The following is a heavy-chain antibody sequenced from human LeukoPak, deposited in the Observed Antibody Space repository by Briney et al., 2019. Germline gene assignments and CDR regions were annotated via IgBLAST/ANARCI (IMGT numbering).Heavy chain of an antibody. D-gene: IGHD3-9*01. V-gene: IGHV1-2*02. J-gene: IGHJ4*02. CDR1: GYTFTGYY. CDR3: ARGSRVHYDILTGYRIFDY. CDR2: INPNSGGT. Sequence: ASVKVSCKASGYTFTGYYMHWVRQAPGQGLEWMGWINPNSGGTNYAQKFQGRVTMTRDTSISTAYMELSRLRSDDTAVYYCARGSRVHYDILTGYRIFDYWGQGTLVTVSS.